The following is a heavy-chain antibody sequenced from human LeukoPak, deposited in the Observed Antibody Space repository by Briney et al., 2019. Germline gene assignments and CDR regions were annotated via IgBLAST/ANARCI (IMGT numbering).Heavy chain of an antibody. Sequence: GGSLRLSCAASGFTFSSYEMNWVRQAPGKGLEWVSYISSSGSTIYYADSVKGRFTISRDNAKNSLYLQMNSLRAEDTAVYYCARSYYDILTGYQPIDYWGQGTLVTVSS. V-gene: IGHV3-48*03. J-gene: IGHJ4*02. CDR3: ARSYYDILTGYQPIDY. D-gene: IGHD3-9*01. CDR1: GFTFSSYE. CDR2: ISSSGSTI.